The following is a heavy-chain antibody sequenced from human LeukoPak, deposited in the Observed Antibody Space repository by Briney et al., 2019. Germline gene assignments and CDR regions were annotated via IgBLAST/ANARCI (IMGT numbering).Heavy chain of an antibody. CDR3: ARGFIGPDYDFWSGPNWFDP. J-gene: IGHJ5*02. Sequence: PSETLSLTCTVSGGSLSSYYWSWIRQPPGKGLEWIGYIYYSGSTNYNPSLKSRATISVDTSKNQFSLKLSSVTAADTAVYYCARGFIGPDYDFWSGPNWFDPWGQGTLVTVSS. D-gene: IGHD3-3*01. V-gene: IGHV4-59*01. CDR2: IYYSGST. CDR1: GGSLSSYY.